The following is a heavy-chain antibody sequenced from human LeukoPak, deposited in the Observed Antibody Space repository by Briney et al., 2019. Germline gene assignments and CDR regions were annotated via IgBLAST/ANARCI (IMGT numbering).Heavy chain of an antibody. Sequence: ASVKVSSKASGYTFTSYGISWVRQAPGQGLEWMGWISTYNGNTNYAQKLQGRVTMTTDTSTSTAYMELRSLRSDDTAVYYCARDQVVRGVTYYYGMDVWGQGTTVTVSS. CDR1: GYTFTSYG. CDR3: ARDQVVRGVTYYYGMDV. CDR2: ISTYNGNT. V-gene: IGHV1-18*01. D-gene: IGHD3-10*01. J-gene: IGHJ6*02.